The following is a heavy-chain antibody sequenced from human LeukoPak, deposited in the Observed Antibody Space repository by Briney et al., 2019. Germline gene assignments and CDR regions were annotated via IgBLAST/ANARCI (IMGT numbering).Heavy chain of an antibody. D-gene: IGHD2-15*01. CDR1: GGSISSYY. Sequence: SETLSLTCTVPGGSISSYYWSWIRQPAGKGLEWIGRIYTSGSTNYNPSFKSRVTMSVDTSRNQFSLKLSSVTAADTAVYYCARDPTYCSGGSCSWGQGTLVTVSS. V-gene: IGHV4-4*07. J-gene: IGHJ4*02. CDR2: IYTSGST. CDR3: ARDPTYCSGGSCS.